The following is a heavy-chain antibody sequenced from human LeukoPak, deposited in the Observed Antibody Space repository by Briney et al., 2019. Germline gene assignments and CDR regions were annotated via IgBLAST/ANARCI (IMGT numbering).Heavy chain of an antibody. V-gene: IGHV7-4-1*02. Sequence: ASVKVSCKASGYTFTTYAMNWVRQAPGQGLEWMGWINTDTRNPTYAQGFTGRFVFSLDTSVSTAYLQISSLKAEDTAVYYCARAIEDYGSGSLEWFDPWGQGTLVTVSS. CDR3: ARAIEDYGSGSLEWFDP. CDR1: GYTFTTYA. D-gene: IGHD3-10*01. CDR2: INTDTRNP. J-gene: IGHJ5*02.